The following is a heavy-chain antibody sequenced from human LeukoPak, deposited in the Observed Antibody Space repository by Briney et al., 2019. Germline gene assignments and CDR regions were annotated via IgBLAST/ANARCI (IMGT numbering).Heavy chain of an antibody. J-gene: IGHJ3*02. CDR1: GFTFSSYS. CDR2: ITSSSSYI. D-gene: IGHD1-26*01. Sequence: PGGSLRLSCAASGFTFSSYSMIWVRQAPGKGLEWVSSITSSSSYIYYADSVKGRFTISRDNAKHPLYLQMHSLRAEDTAVYYCARFSGNDAFDIWGQGTMVTVSS. V-gene: IGHV3-21*01. CDR3: ARFSGNDAFDI.